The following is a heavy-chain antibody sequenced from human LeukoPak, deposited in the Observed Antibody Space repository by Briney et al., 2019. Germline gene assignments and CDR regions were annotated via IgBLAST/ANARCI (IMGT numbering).Heavy chain of an antibody. Sequence: ASVKVSCKASGYTFTSYDINWVRQATGQGLEWMGWMNPNSGNTGYAQKFQGRVTMTRNTSISTAYMELSSLRSDDSAVYYCARSRSPTYDTSDYYENDYWGQGTLVTVSS. CDR2: MNPNSGNT. D-gene: IGHD3-22*01. CDR1: GYTFTSYD. V-gene: IGHV1-8*01. CDR3: ARSRSPTYDTSDYYENDY. J-gene: IGHJ4*02.